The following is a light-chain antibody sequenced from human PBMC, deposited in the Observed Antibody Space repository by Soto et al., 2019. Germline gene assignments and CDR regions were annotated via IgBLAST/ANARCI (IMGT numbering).Light chain of an antibody. J-gene: IGLJ1*01. V-gene: IGLV2-14*01. CDR1: SSDVGGYNY. Sequence: SALTQPASVSGSPGQSITISCTGTSSDVGGYNYVSWYQQHPGKAPKLMIYEVSNRPSGVPSRFSGSKSGNTASLTISGLQAEDEADYYCSSYTSSSTLFGTGTKVT. CDR2: EVS. CDR3: SSYTSSSTL.